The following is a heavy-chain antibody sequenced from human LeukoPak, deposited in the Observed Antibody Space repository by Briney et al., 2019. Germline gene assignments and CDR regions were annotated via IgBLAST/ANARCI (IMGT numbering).Heavy chain of an antibody. CDR3: ARGGAARPDF. J-gene: IGHJ4*02. CDR1: GFTFSSYG. CDR2: ISGSGGST. V-gene: IGHV3-23*01. Sequence: GGSLRLSCAASGFTFSSYGMSWVRQAPGKGLEWVSAISGSGGSTYYADSVKGRFTISRDNAKNSLYLQMNSLRAEDTAVYYCARGGAARPDFWGQGTLVTVSS. D-gene: IGHD6-6*01.